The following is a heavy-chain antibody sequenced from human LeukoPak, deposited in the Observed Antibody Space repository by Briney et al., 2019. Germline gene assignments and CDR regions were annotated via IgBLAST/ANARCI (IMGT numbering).Heavy chain of an antibody. CDR2: ISGSGGST. CDR1: GFTFSSYA. D-gene: IGHD5-18*01. CDR3: ARAGAIQLWLFDY. Sequence: PGGSLRLSCAASGFTFSSYAISWVRQAPGKGLEWVSAISGSGGSTYYADSVKGRFTISRDNSKNTLYLQMNSLRAEDTAVYYCARAGAIQLWLFDYWGQGTLVTVSS. J-gene: IGHJ4*02. V-gene: IGHV3-23*01.